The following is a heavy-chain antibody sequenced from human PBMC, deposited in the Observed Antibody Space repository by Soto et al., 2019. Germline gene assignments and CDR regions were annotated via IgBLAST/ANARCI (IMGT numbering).Heavy chain of an antibody. D-gene: IGHD1-1*01. CDR2: ISGSGGST. V-gene: IGHV3-23*01. J-gene: IGHJ6*02. CDR3: AKTPQGYPVPSFYGMDV. Sequence: GGSLRLSCAASGFTFSSYAMSWVRQAPGKGLEWVSAISGSGGSTYYADSVKGRFTISRDNSKNTLYLQMNSLRAEDTAVYYCAKTPQGYPVPSFYGMDVWGQGTTVTVSS. CDR1: GFTFSSYA.